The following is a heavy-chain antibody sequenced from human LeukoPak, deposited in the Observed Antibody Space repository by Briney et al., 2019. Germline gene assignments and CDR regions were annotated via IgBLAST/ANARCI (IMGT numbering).Heavy chain of an antibody. J-gene: IGHJ4*02. CDR3: ARVERGSGWSDAYFDY. Sequence: SETLSLTCTVSGGSISSYYWSWIRQPAGKGLEWIGRIYTSGSTNYNPSLKSRVTMSVDTSKNQFSLKLSSVTAADTAVYYCARVERGSGWSDAYFDYWGQGTLVTVSS. CDR1: GGSISSYY. D-gene: IGHD6-19*01. CDR2: IYTSGST. V-gene: IGHV4-4*07.